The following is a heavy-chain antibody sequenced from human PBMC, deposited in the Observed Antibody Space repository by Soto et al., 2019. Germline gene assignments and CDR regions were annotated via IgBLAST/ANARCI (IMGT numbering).Heavy chain of an antibody. CDR3: ARSTYYYDSSGYPDSFTYFYYYGMDV. D-gene: IGHD3-22*01. CDR2: IYYSGST. CDR1: GGSISSGGYY. J-gene: IGHJ6*02. Sequence: QVQLQESGPGLVKPSQTLSLTCTVSGGSISSGGYYWSWIRQHPGKGLEWIGYIYYSGSTYYNPSLESRVTISVDTSKNQFSLKLSSVTAAATAVYYCARSTYYYDSSGYPDSFTYFYYYGMDVWGQGTTVTVSS. V-gene: IGHV4-31*03.